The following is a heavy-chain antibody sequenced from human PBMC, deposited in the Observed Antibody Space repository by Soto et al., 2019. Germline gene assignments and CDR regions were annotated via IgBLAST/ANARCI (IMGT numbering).Heavy chain of an antibody. D-gene: IGHD3-22*01. V-gene: IGHV1-69*13. CDR2: IIPIFGTA. J-gene: IGHJ4*02. CDR1: GGTFSSYA. CDR3: AGGDDYYDSSGYSLFDY. Sequence: GASVKVSCKASGGTFSSYAISWVRQAPGQGLEWMGGIIPIFGTANYAQKFQGRVTITADESTSTAYMELSSLRSEDTAVYYCAGGDDYYDSSGYSLFDYWGQGTLVTVSS.